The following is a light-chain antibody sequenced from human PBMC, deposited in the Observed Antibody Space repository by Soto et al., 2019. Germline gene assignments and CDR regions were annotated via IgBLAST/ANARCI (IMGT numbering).Light chain of an antibody. CDR1: QSVSSSY. Sequence: EIVLTQSPGTLSLSPGERATLSCRASQSVSSSYLAWYQQKPGRAPRLLIYGASSRATGIPDRFSGSGPGTDFTLTISRLEPEDFAVYYCQQYGSSRTWTFGQGTKV. CDR2: GAS. V-gene: IGKV3-20*01. CDR3: QQYGSSRTWT. J-gene: IGKJ1*01.